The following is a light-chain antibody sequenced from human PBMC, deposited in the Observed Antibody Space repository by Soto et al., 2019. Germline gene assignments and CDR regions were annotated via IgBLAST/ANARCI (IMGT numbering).Light chain of an antibody. J-gene: IGKJ1*01. CDR1: QSVSTS. CDR2: DAS. CDR3: QVRCVWPS. V-gene: IGKV3-11*01. Sequence: IVLTQSPVTLALSPGASAVLSCRASQSVSTSLAWYQHKPGQAPRLFIYDASKRAPVIPARFTGSVSGTDFTITISSLVPEDMAVYYCQVRCVWPSVGQGTKVEIK.